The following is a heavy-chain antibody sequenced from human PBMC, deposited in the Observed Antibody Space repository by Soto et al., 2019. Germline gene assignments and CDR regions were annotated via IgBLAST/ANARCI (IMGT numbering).Heavy chain of an antibody. CDR3: ARGRTLITGTSLDY. J-gene: IGHJ4*02. CDR1: GGSFSVYY. V-gene: IGHV4-34*01. Sequence: SETLSLTCAVYGGSFSVYYWTWIRHPPGKGLEWIGEINRSGSTNYKPSLRGRATISVDTSKNQVSLKVSSVTAADTAVYYCARGRTLITGTSLDYWGQGTLVTVSS. D-gene: IGHD1-20*01. CDR2: INRSGST.